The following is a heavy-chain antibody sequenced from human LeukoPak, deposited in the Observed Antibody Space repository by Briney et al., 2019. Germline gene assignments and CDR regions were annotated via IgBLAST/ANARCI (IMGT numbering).Heavy chain of an antibody. J-gene: IGHJ3*02. CDR2: IYYSGST. V-gene: IGHV4-39*07. Sequence: SETLSLTCTVSGGSISSSSYYWGWIRQPPGKGLEWIGSIYYSGSTYYNPSLKSRVTISVDTSKNQFSLKLSSVTAADTAVYYCARGELEDAFDIWGQGTMVSVSS. D-gene: IGHD1-7*01. CDR1: GGSISSSSYY. CDR3: ARGELEDAFDI.